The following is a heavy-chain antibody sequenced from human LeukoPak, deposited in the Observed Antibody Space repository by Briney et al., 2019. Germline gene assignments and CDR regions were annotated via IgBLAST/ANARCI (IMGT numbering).Heavy chain of an antibody. D-gene: IGHD2-15*01. CDR2: IYTSGST. V-gene: IGHV4-61*02. Sequence: SQTLSLTCTVSGGSISSGSYYWSWIRQPAGKGLEWIGRIYTSGSTNYNPSLKSRVTISVDTSKNQFSLKLSSVTAADTAMYYCARDRRQVVGSDYYYYMDVWGKGTTVSVSS. CDR3: ARDRRQVVGSDYYYYMDV. CDR1: GGSISSGSYY. J-gene: IGHJ6*03.